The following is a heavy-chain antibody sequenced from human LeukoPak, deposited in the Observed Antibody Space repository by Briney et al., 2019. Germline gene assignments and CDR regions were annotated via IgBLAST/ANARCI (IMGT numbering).Heavy chain of an antibody. Sequence: SETLSLTCAVYGGSFSGYYWSWIRQPPGKGLEWIGEINHSGSTNYNPSLKSRVTISVDTSKNQFFLKLSSVTAAGTAVYYCARHSKAMVRGVIGYYYYMDVWGKGTTVTISS. CDR2: INHSGST. CDR3: ARHSKAMVRGVIGYYYYMDV. CDR1: GGSFSGYY. J-gene: IGHJ6*03. V-gene: IGHV4-34*01. D-gene: IGHD3-10*01.